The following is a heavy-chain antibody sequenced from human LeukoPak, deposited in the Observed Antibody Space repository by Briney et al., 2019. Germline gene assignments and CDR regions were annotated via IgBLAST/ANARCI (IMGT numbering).Heavy chain of an antibody. V-gene: IGHV3-33*01. D-gene: IGHD2-2*01. CDR3: ARGGHCSTTSCSNYDGMDV. CDR1: GFTFSSYG. CDR2: TWYDGSNK. Sequence: PGGSLRLSCATSGFTFSSYGMHWVRQAPGKGLEWVAATWYDGSNKYYADSVKGRFTTSRDNSKNTLFLQMNSLRAEDTAVYFCARGGHCSTTSCSNYDGMDVWGQGTTLTVSS. J-gene: IGHJ6*02.